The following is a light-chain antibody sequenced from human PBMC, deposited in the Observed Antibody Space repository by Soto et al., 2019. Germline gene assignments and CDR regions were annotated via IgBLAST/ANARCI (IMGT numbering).Light chain of an antibody. V-gene: IGKV3-15*01. CDR3: QQYNNWPPWT. Sequence: ETVMTQSPATLSVSPGDRVTLSCRASQTIHTNLAWFQQKPGQAPKLLFYGASTRDTGVPARFTGSGSGTQFPLTISSLQTEDFAGYFRQQYNNWPPWTFGQGTKVEI. CDR1: QTIHTN. J-gene: IGKJ1*01. CDR2: GAS.